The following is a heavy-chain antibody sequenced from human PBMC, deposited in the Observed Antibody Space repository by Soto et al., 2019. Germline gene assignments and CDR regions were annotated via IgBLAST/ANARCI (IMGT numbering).Heavy chain of an antibody. CDR1: GGSISSGGYY. Sequence: PSETLSLTCTVSGGSISSGGYYWSWIRRHPGKGLEWIGYIYYSGSTYYNPSLKSRVTISVDTSKNQFSLKLSSVTAADTAVYYCARDTRFSTFYYYIDVWGKGTTVTVSS. CDR2: IYYSGST. D-gene: IGHD3-3*01. V-gene: IGHV4-31*03. J-gene: IGHJ6*03. CDR3: ARDTRFSTFYYYIDV.